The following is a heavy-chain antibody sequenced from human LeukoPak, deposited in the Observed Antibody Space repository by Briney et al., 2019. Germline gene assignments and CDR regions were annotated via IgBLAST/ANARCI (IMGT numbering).Heavy chain of an antibody. CDR1: GGSISSGDYY. CDR3: AREGYYYDSSGYYPGMDV. D-gene: IGHD3-22*01. Sequence: SETLSLTCTVSGGSISSGDYYWSWIRQPPGKGLEWIGYIYYSGSTYYNPSLKSRVTISVGTSKNQFSLKLSSVTAADTAVYYCAREGYYYDSSGYYPGMDVWGQGTTVTVSS. J-gene: IGHJ6*02. CDR2: IYYSGST. V-gene: IGHV4-30-4*01.